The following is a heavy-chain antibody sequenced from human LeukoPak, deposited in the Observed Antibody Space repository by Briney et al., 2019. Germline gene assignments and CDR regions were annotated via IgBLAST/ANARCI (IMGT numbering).Heavy chain of an antibody. CDR1: GGSVSSGSYH. CDR2: IYYSGST. V-gene: IGHV4-61*01. Sequence: PSETLSLTCTVSGGSVSSGSYHWSWIRQPPGKGLEWIGYIYYSGSTNYNPSLKSRVTISVDTSKNQFSLKLSSVTAADTAVYYCARVSYGSGSNFDYWGQGTLVTVSS. CDR3: ARVSYGSGSNFDY. D-gene: IGHD3-10*01. J-gene: IGHJ4*02.